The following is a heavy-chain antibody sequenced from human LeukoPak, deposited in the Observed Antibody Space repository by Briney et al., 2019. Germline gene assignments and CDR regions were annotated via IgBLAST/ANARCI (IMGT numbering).Heavy chain of an antibody. V-gene: IGHV3-20*04. CDR3: ARSYGSGSYDY. CDR2: INWNGGST. D-gene: IGHD3-10*01. J-gene: IGHJ4*02. Sequence: AGGSLRLSCAASGFTFDDYGMSWVRQAPGKGLEWVSGINWNGGSTGYADSVKGRFTISRDNAKDSLYLQMNSLRAEDTALYYCARSYGSGSYDYWGQGTLVTVSS. CDR1: GFTFDDYG.